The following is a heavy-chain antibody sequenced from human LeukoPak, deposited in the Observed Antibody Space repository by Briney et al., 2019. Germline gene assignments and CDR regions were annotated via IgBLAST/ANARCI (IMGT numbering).Heavy chain of an antibody. CDR3: AKDPVGYSSVWYLYYFDY. J-gene: IGHJ4*02. D-gene: IGHD6-19*01. V-gene: IGHV3-23*01. CDR1: GFTFSSYA. CDR2: ISGSGGST. Sequence: PGGSLRLSCAASGFTFSSYAMSWVRQAPGKGLEWVSAISGSGGSTYYADSVKGRFTISRDNSKNTLYLQMNSLRAEDTAVYYCAKDPVGYSSVWYLYYFDYWGQGTLVTVSS.